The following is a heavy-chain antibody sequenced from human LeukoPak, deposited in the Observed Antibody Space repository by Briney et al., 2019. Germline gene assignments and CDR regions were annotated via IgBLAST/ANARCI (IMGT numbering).Heavy chain of an antibody. CDR2: IYYSGST. D-gene: IGHD3-3*01. CDR3: ARLEAY. Sequence: SETLCLTCTATGVSISSSSYYWGWIRQPPGKGLEWIGSIYYSGSTYYNPSLKSRVTISVDTSKNQFSLKLSSVTAADTAVYYCARLEAYWGQGTLVTVSS. J-gene: IGHJ4*02. V-gene: IGHV4-39*01. CDR1: GVSISSSSYY.